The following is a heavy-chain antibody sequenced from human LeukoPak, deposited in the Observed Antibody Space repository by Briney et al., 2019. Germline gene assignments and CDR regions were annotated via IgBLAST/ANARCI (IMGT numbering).Heavy chain of an antibody. D-gene: IGHD3-10*01. CDR1: GGSFSGYY. Sequence: SETLSLTCAVYGGSFSGYYWSWIRQPPGKGLEWIGEINHSGSTNYNPSLKSRVTISVDTSKNQFSLKLSSLTAADTAVYYCARGRAPGTMVRGVIIRGLYYFDYWGQGTLVTVSS. CDR2: INHSGST. J-gene: IGHJ4*02. CDR3: ARGRAPGTMVRGVIIRGLYYFDY. V-gene: IGHV4-34*01.